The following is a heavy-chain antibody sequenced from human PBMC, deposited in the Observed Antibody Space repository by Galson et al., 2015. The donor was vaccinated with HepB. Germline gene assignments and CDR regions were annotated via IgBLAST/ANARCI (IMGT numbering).Heavy chain of an antibody. CDR1: GYTFTSYY. CDR3: ARDQYGVRQQWLPRGNGMDV. CDR2: INPSGGST. V-gene: IGHV1-46*03. D-gene: IGHD6-19*01. Sequence: SVKVSCKASGYTFTSYYMHWVRQAPGQGLEWMGIINPSGGSTSYAQKFQGRVTMTRDTSTSTVYMELSSLRSEDTAVYYCARDQYGVRQQWLPRGNGMDVWGQGTTVTVSS. J-gene: IGHJ6*02.